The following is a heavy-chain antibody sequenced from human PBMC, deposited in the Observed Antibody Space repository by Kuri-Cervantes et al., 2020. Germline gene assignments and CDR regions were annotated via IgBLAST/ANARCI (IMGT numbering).Heavy chain of an antibody. CDR2: IYHSGST. CDR3: ARASGSSDNFDY. J-gene: IGHJ4*02. V-gene: IGHV4-39*07. CDR1: GGSISSSSYY. Sequence: SETLSLTCTVSGGSISSSSYYWGWIRQPPGKGLEWIGSIYHSGSTNYNPSLEGRVTISVDKSKNQFSLKLTSVTAADTAVYYCARASGSSDNFDYWGQGALVTVSS. D-gene: IGHD1-26*01.